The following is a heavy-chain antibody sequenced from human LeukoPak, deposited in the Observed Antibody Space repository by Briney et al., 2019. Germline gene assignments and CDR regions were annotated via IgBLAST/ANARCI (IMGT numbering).Heavy chain of an antibody. CDR1: GGSISSSSYY. D-gene: IGHD3-22*01. Sequence: SETLSLTCTVSGGSISSSSYYWGWIRQPPGKGLEWIGSIYYSGGTYYNPSLKSRVTISVDTSKNQFSLKLSSVTAADTAVYYCARDPEGPYDGARFDPWGQGTLVTVSS. CDR3: ARDPEGPYDGARFDP. J-gene: IGHJ5*02. V-gene: IGHV4-39*07. CDR2: IYYSGGT.